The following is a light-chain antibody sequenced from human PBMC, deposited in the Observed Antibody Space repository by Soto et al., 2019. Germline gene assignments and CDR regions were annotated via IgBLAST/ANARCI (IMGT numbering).Light chain of an antibody. CDR3: QQCASSAIT. Sequence: EMVLTQSPGTLSLSPGERATLSCRASQSVSSSYLAWYQQKPGQAPRLLIYRVSSRATGIPDRFSGSGSGTDFTLTISRLEPEDFAVYYCQQCASSAITFGQGTRLEIK. CDR2: RVS. CDR1: QSVSSSY. V-gene: IGKV3-20*01. J-gene: IGKJ5*01.